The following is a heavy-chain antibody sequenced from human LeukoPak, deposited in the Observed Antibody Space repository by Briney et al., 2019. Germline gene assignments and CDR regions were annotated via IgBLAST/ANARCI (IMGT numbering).Heavy chain of an antibody. J-gene: IGHJ4*02. Sequence: SVKISCKASGGTLSSYTISWVRQAPGQGLEWMGRIIPILAIANYAQKFQGRVTITADKSTSTAYMELSSLRSEDTAVYYCARGNCSGGSCYSLDYWGQGTLVTVSS. CDR3: ARGNCSGGSCYSLDY. D-gene: IGHD2-15*01. V-gene: IGHV1-69*02. CDR1: GGTLSSYT. CDR2: IIPILAIA.